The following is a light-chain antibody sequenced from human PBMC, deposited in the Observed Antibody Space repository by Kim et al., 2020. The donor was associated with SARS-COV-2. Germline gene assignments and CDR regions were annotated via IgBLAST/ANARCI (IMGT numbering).Light chain of an antibody. CDR2: DVS. V-gene: IGLV2-14*01. J-gene: IGLJ3*02. CDR3: SSYTSSSTWV. Sequence: QSALTQPASVSGSPGQSITISCTGTSSDVGGYNYVSWYQQHPGKAPKLMIHDVSKRPSGVSNRFSGSKSGNTASLTISGLQAEDEADYYCSSYTSSSTWVFGGGTKVTVL. CDR1: SSDVGGYNY.